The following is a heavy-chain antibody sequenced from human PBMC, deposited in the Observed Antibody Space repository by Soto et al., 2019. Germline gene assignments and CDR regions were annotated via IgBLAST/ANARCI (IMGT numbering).Heavy chain of an antibody. Sequence: QVQLVQSGAEVKNPGASVKVSCKTFGYTFTSYGIGWARQAPGQGLEWMGWINTYNGNTNYAQNLQSRVTLTTDTSTSTAYMKLRSLRSNDTAIYYCAMVDVYVTPSPQDVWGQGTTVTVSS. CDR1: GYTFTSYG. J-gene: IGHJ6*02. D-gene: IGHD3-16*01. V-gene: IGHV1-18*01. CDR2: INTYNGNT. CDR3: AMVDVYVTPSPQDV.